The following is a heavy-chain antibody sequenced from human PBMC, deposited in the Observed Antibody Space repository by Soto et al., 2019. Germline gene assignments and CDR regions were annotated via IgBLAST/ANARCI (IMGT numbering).Heavy chain of an antibody. CDR3: EKDQVVATTTFDY. D-gene: IGHD5-12*01. CDR2: ISGSGGST. V-gene: IGHV3-23*01. J-gene: IGHJ4*02. Sequence: EVQLLESGGGLVQPGGSLRLSCAASGFTFSSYAMSWVRQAPGKGLEWVSAISGSGGSTYYADSVKGRFTISRDNSKNTLYLQMNSLRAEDTAVYYCEKDQVVATTTFDYWGQGTLVTVSS. CDR1: GFTFSSYA.